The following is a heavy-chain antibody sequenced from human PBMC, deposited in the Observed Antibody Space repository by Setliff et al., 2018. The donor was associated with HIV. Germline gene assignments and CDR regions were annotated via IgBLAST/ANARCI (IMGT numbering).Heavy chain of an antibody. CDR1: GFTFSDYY. V-gene: IGHV3-11*04. CDR2: ITNTGSST. Sequence: GGSLRLSCAASGFTFSDYYLNWFRLAPGKGLEWISHITNTGSSTNYADSVKGRFTISRDNAKYSLYLQMNTLRVEDTAGYYCMYGGRTATTHWGQGTLVTVSS. D-gene: IGHD4-17*01. J-gene: IGHJ4*02. CDR3: MYGGRTATTH.